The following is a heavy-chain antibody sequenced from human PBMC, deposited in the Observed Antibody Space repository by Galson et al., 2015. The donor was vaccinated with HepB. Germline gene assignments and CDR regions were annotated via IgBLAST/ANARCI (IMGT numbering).Heavy chain of an antibody. D-gene: IGHD3-10*01. Sequence: SLRLSCAASGFTFSGSAMHWVRQASGKGLEWVGRIRSKANSYATAYAASVKGRFTISRDDSKNTAYLQMNSLKTEDTAVYYCKTGLLWFGELLSWFDPWGQGTLVTVSS. CDR2: IRSKANSYAT. CDR3: KTGLLWFGELLSWFDP. V-gene: IGHV3-73*01. J-gene: IGHJ5*02. CDR1: GFTFSGSA.